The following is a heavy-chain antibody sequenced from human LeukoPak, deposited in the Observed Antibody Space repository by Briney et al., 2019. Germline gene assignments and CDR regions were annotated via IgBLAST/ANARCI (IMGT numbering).Heavy chain of an antibody. CDR1: GFTFSSYG. CDR2: ISYDGSNK. CDR3: AKDRRGSLDY. D-gene: IGHD2-15*01. Sequence: GGSLRLSCAASGFTFSSYGMHWVRQAPGKGLEWVAVISYDGSNKYYADSVKGRFTISRGNSKNTLYLQMNSLRAEDTAVYYCAKDRRGSLDYWGQGTLVTVSS. J-gene: IGHJ4*02. V-gene: IGHV3-30*18.